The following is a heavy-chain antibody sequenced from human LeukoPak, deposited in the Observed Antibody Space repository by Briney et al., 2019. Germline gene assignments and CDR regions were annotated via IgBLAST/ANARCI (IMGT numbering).Heavy chain of an antibody. CDR1: GFTFSSYW. J-gene: IGHJ5*02. CDR3: ARDYLGWFDP. V-gene: IGHV3-74*01. CDR2: IKTDGGTT. Sequence: AGGSLRLSCAASGFTFSSYWMHWVRQAPGKGLVWVSRIKTDGGTTSYADSVKGRFTISRDNAKNTLFLQMNSLRAEDTAVYYCARDYLGWFDPWGQGTLVTVSS.